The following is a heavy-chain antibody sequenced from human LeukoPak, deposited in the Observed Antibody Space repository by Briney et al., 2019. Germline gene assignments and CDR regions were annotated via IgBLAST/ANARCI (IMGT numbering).Heavy chain of an antibody. V-gene: IGHV3-7*05. CDR3: AREMSYGDSFDY. Sequence: GGSLRLSCAASGFTFSNYWMSWVRQAPGKGLEWVANMNQDRSERYYVDSVKGRFTISRDNAKNSLYLLLNSLRAEDTAVYLCAREMSYGDSFDYWGQGTLVTDPS. J-gene: IGHJ4*02. D-gene: IGHD4-17*01. CDR1: GFTFSNYW. CDR2: MNQDRSER.